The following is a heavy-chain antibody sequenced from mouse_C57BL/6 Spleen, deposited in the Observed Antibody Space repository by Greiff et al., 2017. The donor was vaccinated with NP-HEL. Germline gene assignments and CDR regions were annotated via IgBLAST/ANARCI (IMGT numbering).Heavy chain of an antibody. J-gene: IGHJ1*03. Sequence: VQLQQPGAELVKPGASVKMSCKASGYTFTSYWITWVKQRPGQGLEWIGEIYPGSGSTNYNEKFKSKATLTVDTSSSTAYMQLSSLTSEDSAVYYCARRRYSTLDVWGTGTTVTVSS. V-gene: IGHV1-55*01. CDR2: IYPGSGST. D-gene: IGHD2-5*01. CDR1: GYTFTSYW. CDR3: ARRRYSTLDV.